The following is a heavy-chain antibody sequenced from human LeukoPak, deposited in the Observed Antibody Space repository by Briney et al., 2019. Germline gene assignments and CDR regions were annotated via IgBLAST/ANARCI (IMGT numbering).Heavy chain of an antibody. D-gene: IGHD6-19*01. CDR2: INNDGSST. CDR3: VRERSGWLFDY. J-gene: IGHJ4*02. Sequence: PGGSLRLSCAASGFTVSTNYMTWVRQAPGKGLVWVSHINNDGSSTTYADSVKGRFTISRDNAKNTLYLQMNSLRAEDTAVYYCVRERSGWLFDYWGQGTLVTVSS. V-gene: IGHV3-74*01. CDR1: GFTVSTNY.